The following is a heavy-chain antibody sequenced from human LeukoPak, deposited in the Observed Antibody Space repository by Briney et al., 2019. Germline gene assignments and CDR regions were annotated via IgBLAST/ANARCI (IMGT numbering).Heavy chain of an antibody. CDR2: ITSGSGSNV. CDR1: GFTFSSHA. D-gene: IGHD6-13*01. J-gene: IGHJ4*02. CDR3: ARHGSWSFDY. V-gene: IGHV3-23*01. Sequence: PGGSLRLSCAASGFTFSSHAMSWVRQAPGKGLEWVSAITSGSGSNVYYTDSLKGRFTISRDNSKNTLYLHMNSPRAEDTAVYYCARHGSWSFDYWSQGTLLTVSA.